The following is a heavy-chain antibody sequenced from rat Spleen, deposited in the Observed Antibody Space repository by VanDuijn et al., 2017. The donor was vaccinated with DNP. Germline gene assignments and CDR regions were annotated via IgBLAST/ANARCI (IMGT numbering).Heavy chain of an antibody. CDR1: GFTFSDYY. J-gene: IGHJ4*01. Sequence: EVQLVESGGGLMQPGRSLKLSCAASGFTFSDYYMAWVRQAPTKGLEWVAYISYDGGSTYYRDSVKGRFTISRDNAKSSLFLQMDSLRSEDTATYYCTTLITFMSGWSQGTSVTVSS. D-gene: IGHD1-1*01. CDR3: TTLITFMSG. CDR2: ISYDGGST. V-gene: IGHV5-20*01.